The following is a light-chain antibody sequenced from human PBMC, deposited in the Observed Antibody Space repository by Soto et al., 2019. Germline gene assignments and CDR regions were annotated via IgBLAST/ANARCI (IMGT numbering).Light chain of an antibody. J-gene: IGKJ5*01. Sequence: EIEMTQSPATLSVSPGERATLSCRASQSVNSIYLAWYQQRPGQAPRLLIYGASSRPTGIPDRFSGSGSGTDFTLTISRLEPEDFAVYYCQQYGSSLITFGQGTRLEIK. CDR2: GAS. CDR1: QSVNSIY. V-gene: IGKV3-20*01. CDR3: QQYGSSLIT.